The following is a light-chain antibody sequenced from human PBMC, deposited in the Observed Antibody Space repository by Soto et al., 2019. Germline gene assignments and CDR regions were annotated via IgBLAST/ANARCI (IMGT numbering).Light chain of an antibody. CDR2: EVI. V-gene: IGLV2-8*01. Sequence: QSALTQPPSASGSPGQSVTISCTGTSSDVGGHNFVSRYQQHPGKAPKLVIYEVIKRPSGVPDRFSGSKSGNTASLTVSGLQAEDEADYYCSSYAGSNNRVFGGGTQLTVL. CDR1: SSDVGGHNF. CDR3: SSYAGSNNRV. J-gene: IGLJ3*02.